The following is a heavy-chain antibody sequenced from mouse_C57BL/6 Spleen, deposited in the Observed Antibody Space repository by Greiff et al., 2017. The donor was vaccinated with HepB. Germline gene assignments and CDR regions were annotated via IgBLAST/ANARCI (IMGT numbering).Heavy chain of an antibody. J-gene: IGHJ2*01. Sequence: EVQVVESGGGLVQPGGSLSLSCAASGFTFTDYYMSWVRQPPGKALEWLGFIRNKANGYTTEYSASVKGRFTISRDNSQSILYLQMNALRAEDSATYYCARYDSYFDYWGQGTTLTVSS. CDR3: ARYDSYFDY. V-gene: IGHV7-3*01. CDR1: GFTFTDYY. CDR2: IRNKANGYTT.